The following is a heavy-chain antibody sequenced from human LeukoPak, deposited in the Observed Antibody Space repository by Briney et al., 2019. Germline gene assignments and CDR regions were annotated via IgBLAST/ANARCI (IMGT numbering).Heavy chain of an antibody. J-gene: IGHJ4*02. CDR3: AIDEPNYAPYDFDY. CDR2: IKSKADGETT. V-gene: IGHV3-15*01. Sequence: GGSLRLSCAASRFTFSNAWMNWVRQAPGKGLEWVGRIKSKADGETTDYAAPVKGRFTISRDDSNNMVYLQMNSLKIEDTAVYYCAIDEPNYAPYDFDYWGQGTLFTVSS. D-gene: IGHD4/OR15-4a*01. CDR1: RFTFSNAW.